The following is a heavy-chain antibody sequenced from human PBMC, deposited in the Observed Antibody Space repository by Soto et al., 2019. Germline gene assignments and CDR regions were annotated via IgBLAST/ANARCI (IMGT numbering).Heavy chain of an antibody. J-gene: IGHJ4*02. CDR1: GGAVCTSSSD. CDR3: GRTSERHYFGC. Sequence: SETLALTCTVSGGAVCTSSSDWCWIRQPPGKGLEWIGYIHYSGSTNYNPSLKSRVTRSVGTSKNQFSLKLSSVTAADTAVYYCGRTSERHYFGCWGRGTRIAVSS. CDR2: IHYSGST. V-gene: IGHV4-61*01.